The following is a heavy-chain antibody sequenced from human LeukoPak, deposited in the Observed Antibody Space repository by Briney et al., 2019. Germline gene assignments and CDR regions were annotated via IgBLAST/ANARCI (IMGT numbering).Heavy chain of an antibody. CDR2: IYSGGST. V-gene: IGHV3-66*01. D-gene: IGHD3-22*01. CDR3: ARARPIIVVVDAFDI. Sequence: GGSLRLSCAASGFTFSSYAMSWVRQAPGKGLEWVSIIYSGGSTYYADSVKGRFTISRDNSKNTLYLQMNSLRAEDTAVYYCARARPIIVVVDAFDIWGQGTMVTVSS. CDR1: GFTFSSYA. J-gene: IGHJ3*02.